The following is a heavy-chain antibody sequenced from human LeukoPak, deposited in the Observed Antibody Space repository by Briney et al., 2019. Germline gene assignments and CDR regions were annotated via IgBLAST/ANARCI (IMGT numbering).Heavy chain of an antibody. V-gene: IGHV4-31*03. Sequence: SQTLSLTCTVSGSSINSGGFYWTWIRQYPGKGLEWIGYIYYSGSTYYNPSLKSRVSISLDTSKNQFSLRLTSVTAADTAVYYCASGRWWPRTWGQGTLVTVSS. D-gene: IGHD2-15*01. J-gene: IGHJ5*02. CDR3: ASGRWWPRT. CDR1: GSSINSGGFY. CDR2: IYYSGST.